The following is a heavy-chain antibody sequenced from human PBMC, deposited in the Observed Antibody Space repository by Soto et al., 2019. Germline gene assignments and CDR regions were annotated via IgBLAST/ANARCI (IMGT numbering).Heavy chain of an antibody. CDR2: VLLDGSNE. V-gene: IGHV3-33*01. D-gene: IGHD3-10*01. Sequence: QVQLVESGGGVVQPGGSLRLSCAASGFTFSDFTTYAVPWVRQSPGQGLAWVAVVLLDGSNEYYTESVKGRFTVARDLSKNTMYLQMNSLRAEDTAVYYGVQVPRPRVDYLVGSVYWGQGSLVTVSS. CDR1: GFTFSDFTTYA. CDR3: VQVPRPRVDYLVGSVY. J-gene: IGHJ4*02.